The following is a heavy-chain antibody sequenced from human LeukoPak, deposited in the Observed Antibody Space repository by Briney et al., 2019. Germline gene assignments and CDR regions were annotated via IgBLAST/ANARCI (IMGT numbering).Heavy chain of an antibody. CDR1: GGSISSSSYY. Sequence: ASETLSLTCTVSGGSISSSSYYWGWIRQPPGKGLEWIGSIYYSGSTYYNPSPKSRVTISVDTSKNQFSLKLSSVTAADTAVYYCARVSGGVRYYYYYMDVWGKGTTVTVSS. J-gene: IGHJ6*03. D-gene: IGHD2-8*01. V-gene: IGHV4-39*07. CDR3: ARVSGGVRYYYYYMDV. CDR2: IYYSGST.